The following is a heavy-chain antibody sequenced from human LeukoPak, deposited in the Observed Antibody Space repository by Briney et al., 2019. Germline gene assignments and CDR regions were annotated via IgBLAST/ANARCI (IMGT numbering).Heavy chain of an antibody. CDR3: ARGYLNYYRSDPGSGY. J-gene: IGHJ4*02. CDR1: GFTFSSYA. D-gene: IGHD3-22*01. V-gene: IGHV3-23*01. Sequence: PGGSLRLSCATSGFTFSSYAMSWVRQAPGKGLEWVSAISGSGGSTYYADSVKGRFTISRDNSKNTLYLQMNSLRAEDTAVYYCARGYLNYYRSDPGSGYWGQGTLLTASS. CDR2: ISGSGGST.